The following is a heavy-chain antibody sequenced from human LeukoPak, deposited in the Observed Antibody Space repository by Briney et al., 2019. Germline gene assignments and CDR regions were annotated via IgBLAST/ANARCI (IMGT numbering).Heavy chain of an antibody. V-gene: IGHV4-59*06. CDR2: IYYSGST. D-gene: IGHD3-3*01. CDR3: AGYDFWSGYYSDY. Sequence: SETLSLTCTVSGGSISSYYWSWIRQHPGKGLEWIGYIYYSGSTYYNPSLKSRVTISVDTSKNQFSLKLSSVTAADTAVYYCAGYDFWSGYYSDYWGQGTLVTVSS. CDR1: GGSISSYY. J-gene: IGHJ4*02.